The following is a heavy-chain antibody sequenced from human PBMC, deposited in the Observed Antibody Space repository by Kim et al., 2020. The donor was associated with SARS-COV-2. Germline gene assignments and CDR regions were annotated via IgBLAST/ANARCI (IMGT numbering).Heavy chain of an antibody. V-gene: IGHV4-39*02. CDR3: ARRGDSGRAFDV. Sequence: SSSPPPKSRFTISVDTSKNRFSLNLISLTAADTAVYYCARRGDSGRAFDVWGQGTMVTVSS. D-gene: IGHD6-19*01. J-gene: IGHJ3*01.